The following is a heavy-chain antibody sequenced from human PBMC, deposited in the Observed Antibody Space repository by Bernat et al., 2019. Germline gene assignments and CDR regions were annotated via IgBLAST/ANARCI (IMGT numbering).Heavy chain of an antibody. J-gene: IGHJ4*02. V-gene: IGHV3-74*01. D-gene: IGHD2-2*01. CDR1: GFTFSSYW. Sequence: EVQLVESGGDLVQPGGSLRLSCAGSGFTFSSYWMHWVRQAPGKGLVWISRINGDGSSTNYADSVRGRFTISRDNAKNTLYLQMNSLRNEATGVYYCASLFIGFTTRYDDWGQGTLVTVSS. CDR3: ASLFIGFTTRYDD. CDR2: INGDGSST.